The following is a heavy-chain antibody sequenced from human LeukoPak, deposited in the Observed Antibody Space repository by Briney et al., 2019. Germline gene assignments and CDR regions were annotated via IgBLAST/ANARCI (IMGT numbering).Heavy chain of an antibody. CDR2: ISSSGSTI. J-gene: IGHJ6*03. V-gene: IGHV3-11*01. CDR3: ARDPYYYDSSGYDYYYYMDV. D-gene: IGHD3-22*01. Sequence: GGSLRLSCAASGFTFSDYYMSWIHQAPGKGLEWVSYISSSGSTIYYADSVKGRFTISRDNAKNSLYLQMNSLRAEDTAVYYCARDPYYYDSSGYDYYYYMDVWGKGTTVTVSS. CDR1: GFTFSDYY.